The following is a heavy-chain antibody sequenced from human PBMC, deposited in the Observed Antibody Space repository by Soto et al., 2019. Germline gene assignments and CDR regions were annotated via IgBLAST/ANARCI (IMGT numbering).Heavy chain of an antibody. V-gene: IGHV1-46*03. CDR3: ARDRLGGYCSGGSCPLHAFDI. CDR2: INPSGGST. D-gene: IGHD2-15*01. Sequence: VKVSCKASGYTFTSYYMHWVRQAPGQGLEWMGIINPSGGSTSYAQKFQGRVTMTRDTSTSTVYMELSSLRSEDTAVYYCARDRLGGYCSGGSCPLHAFDIWGQGTMVTVSS. J-gene: IGHJ3*02. CDR1: GYTFTSYY.